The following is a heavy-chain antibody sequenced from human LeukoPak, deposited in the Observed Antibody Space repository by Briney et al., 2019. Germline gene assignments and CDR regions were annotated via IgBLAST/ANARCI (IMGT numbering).Heavy chain of an antibody. CDR2: INHSGST. Sequence: SETLSLTCAVYGGSFSGYYWSWIRQPPGKGLEWIGEINHSGSTNYNPSLKSRVTISVDTSKNQFSLKLSSVTAADTAVYSCARVKRSGGFYFDYWGQGTLVTVSS. V-gene: IGHV4-34*01. J-gene: IGHJ4*02. D-gene: IGHD1-26*01. CDR1: GGSFSGYY. CDR3: ARVKRSGGFYFDY.